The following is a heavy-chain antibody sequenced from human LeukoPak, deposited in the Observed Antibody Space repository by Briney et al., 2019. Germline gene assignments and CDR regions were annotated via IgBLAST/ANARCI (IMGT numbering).Heavy chain of an antibody. V-gene: IGHV3-21*01. Sequence: GGSLRLSCAASGFTFSSYSMNWVRQAPGKGLEWVSSISSSSYIYYADSVKGRFTISRDNAKNSLYLQMNSLRAEDTAVYYCARDGNIAAAGTSYFDYWGQGTLVTVSS. CDR3: ARDGNIAAAGTSYFDY. CDR1: GFTFSSYS. J-gene: IGHJ4*02. CDR2: ISSSSYI. D-gene: IGHD6-13*01.